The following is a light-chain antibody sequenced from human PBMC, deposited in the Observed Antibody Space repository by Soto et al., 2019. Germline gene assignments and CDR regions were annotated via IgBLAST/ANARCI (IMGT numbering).Light chain of an antibody. Sequence: QSVLTQPPSVSGAPGQRVTISCTGSSSNIGAGYDVHWYQQLPGTAPKLLIYGNSNRPSGVPDRFSGSKSGTSASLAITGLQAEDEADYYCQSYDSSLRGQVFGGGTKL. V-gene: IGLV1-40*01. CDR3: QSYDSSLRGQV. J-gene: IGLJ2*01. CDR2: GNS. CDR1: SSNIGAGYD.